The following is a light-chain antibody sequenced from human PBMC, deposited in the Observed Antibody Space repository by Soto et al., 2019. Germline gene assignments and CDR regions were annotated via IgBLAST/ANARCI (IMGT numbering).Light chain of an antibody. CDR2: GAS. V-gene: IGKV3-15*01. CDR3: QQTYTAPRT. J-gene: IGKJ1*01. CDR1: QSVSSN. Sequence: EIVMTQSPATLSVSPGERATLSCRASQSVSSNLAWYQQKPGQAPRLLIYGASTRATGIPARFSGSGSGTEFTLTISDLQPEDFATYYCQQTYTAPRTFGQGTKVDI.